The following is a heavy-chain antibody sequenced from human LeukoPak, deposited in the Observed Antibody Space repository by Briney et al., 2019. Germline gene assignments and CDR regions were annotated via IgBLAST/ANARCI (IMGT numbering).Heavy chain of an antibody. D-gene: IGHD2-21*01. CDR1: GFTFSTAW. J-gene: IGHJ4*02. V-gene: IGHV3-15*01. CDR2: IKSNSDGGTT. Sequence: GGSLRLSSVASGFTFSTAWMSWLRQAPGKGLEWVGRIKSNSDGGTTDYAASVKGRFAISRDDSKNTLYLQMNSLKTEDTAVYYCLWWNYWGQGTLVTVSS. CDR3: LWWNY.